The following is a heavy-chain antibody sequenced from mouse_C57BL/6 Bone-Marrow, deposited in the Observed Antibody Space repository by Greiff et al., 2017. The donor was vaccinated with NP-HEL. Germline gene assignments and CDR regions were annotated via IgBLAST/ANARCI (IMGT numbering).Heavy chain of an antibody. V-gene: IGHV1-18*01. CDR2: INPNNGGT. Sequence: VQLKESGPELVKPGASVKIPCKASGYTFTDYNMDWVKQSHGKSLEWIGDINPNNGGTIYNQKFKGKATLTVDKSSSTAYMELRSLTSEDTAVYYCARERISGYDPFAYWGQGTLVTVSA. CDR1: GYTFTDYN. J-gene: IGHJ3*01. CDR3: ARERISGYDPFAY. D-gene: IGHD2-2*01.